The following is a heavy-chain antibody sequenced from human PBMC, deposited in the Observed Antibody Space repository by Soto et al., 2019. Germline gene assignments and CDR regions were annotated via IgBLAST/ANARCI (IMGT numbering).Heavy chain of an antibody. J-gene: IGHJ4*02. CDR1: GGSISCGGYY. CDR3: ARVQENGDYLTNFDY. D-gene: IGHD4-17*01. V-gene: IGHV4-31*03. CDR2: IYYSGST. Sequence: TLSLTCTVSGGSISCGGYYWSWIRQHQGKGLEWIGYIYYSGSTYYNPSLKSRVTISVDTSKNQFSLKLSSVTAADTAVYYCARVQENGDYLTNFDYWGQGTLVTVSS.